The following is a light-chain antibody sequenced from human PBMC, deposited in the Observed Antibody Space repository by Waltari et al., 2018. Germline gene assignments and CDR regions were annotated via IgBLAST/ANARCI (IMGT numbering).Light chain of an antibody. CDR1: SSDVGGYNY. V-gene: IGLV2-14*01. CDR3: SSYTSSSTPV. Sequence: QSALTQPASVSGSPGQSITISCTGTSSDVGGYNYVSWYQQHPGKAPNLMIYEVSNRPSGVSNRFSGSKSGKTASLTIAGLQAEDEADYYCSSYTSSSTPVFGGGTKLTVL. CDR2: EVS. J-gene: IGLJ3*02.